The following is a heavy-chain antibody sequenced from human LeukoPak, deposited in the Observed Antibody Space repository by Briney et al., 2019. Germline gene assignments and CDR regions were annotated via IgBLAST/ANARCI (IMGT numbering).Heavy chain of an antibody. Sequence: GTSVKVSCKASGFTFTSSAVQWVRQARGQRLEWIGWIVVGSGNTNYAQKFQERVTITRDMSTSTAYMELRSLRSEDTAVYYCAAESRGYRGYSYGSFYYYYGMDVWGQGTTVTVSS. J-gene: IGHJ6*02. CDR3: AAESRGYRGYSYGSFYYYYGMDV. CDR1: GFTFTSSA. V-gene: IGHV1-58*01. D-gene: IGHD5-18*01. CDR2: IVVGSGNT.